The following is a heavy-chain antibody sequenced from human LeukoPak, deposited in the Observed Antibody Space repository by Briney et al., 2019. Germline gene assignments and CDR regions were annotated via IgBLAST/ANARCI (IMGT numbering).Heavy chain of an antibody. CDR1: GYTLTELS. D-gene: IGHD6-13*01. J-gene: IGHJ6*03. Sequence: ASVKVSCKVSGYTLTELSMHWVRQAPGKGLEWMGGFDPEDGETIYAQNFQGRVTMTRNTSISTAYMELSSLRSEDTAVYYCARGTTAGTSYYYYYYYMDVWGKGTTVTISS. CDR3: ARGTTAGTSYYYYYYYMDV. V-gene: IGHV1-24*01. CDR2: FDPEDGET.